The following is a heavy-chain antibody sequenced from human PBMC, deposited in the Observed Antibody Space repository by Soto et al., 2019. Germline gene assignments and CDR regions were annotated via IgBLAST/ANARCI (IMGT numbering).Heavy chain of an antibody. CDR3: AKRELEVTFGTDV. Sequence: EVQLLESGGGLVQPGGSLRLSCAASGFTFSSYVMSWVRQAPGKGLEWVSAISGSGGSTYYADSVKGRFTISRDNSKNTLYLQMNSLRAEDTAVYYCAKRELEVTFGTDVWGQGTTVTVSS. CDR1: GFTFSSYV. CDR2: ISGSGGST. J-gene: IGHJ6*02. D-gene: IGHD3-16*01. V-gene: IGHV3-23*01.